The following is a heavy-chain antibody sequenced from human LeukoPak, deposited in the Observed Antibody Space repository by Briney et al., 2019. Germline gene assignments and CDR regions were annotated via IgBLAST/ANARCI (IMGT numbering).Heavy chain of an antibody. CDR1: GYTFTGYY. J-gene: IGHJ4*02. CDR2: INPNSGCR. Sequence: ATVKLSCNASGYTFTGYYMHWVRQAPGKGLEWMGWINPNSGCRNYAQKFQGRVTMPRDTSISTAYMELSRLRSDDTAVYYCARAESGSPNFDYWGQGTLVTVSS. V-gene: IGHV1-2*02. D-gene: IGHD1-26*01. CDR3: ARAESGSPNFDY.